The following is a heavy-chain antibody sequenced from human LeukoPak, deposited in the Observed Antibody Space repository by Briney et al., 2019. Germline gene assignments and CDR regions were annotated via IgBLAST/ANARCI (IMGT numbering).Heavy chain of an antibody. J-gene: IGHJ4*02. CDR3: ARAGPIINGYNPGLFDC. V-gene: IGHV4-59*01. Sequence: SEPLSLSCTVSGGSISGYYRSWFRQPPGKGLEWIGYFFNSGSTNYNPSLKSRVTISVDTSKNHFSLRLSSVTAADAAVYYCARAGPIINGYNPGLFDCWGQGSLVTVSS. CDR2: FFNSGST. D-gene: IGHD5-24*01. CDR1: GGSISGYY.